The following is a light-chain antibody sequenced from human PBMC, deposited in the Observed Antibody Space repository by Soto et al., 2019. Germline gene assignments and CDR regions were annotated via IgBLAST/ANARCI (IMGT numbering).Light chain of an antibody. CDR3: SSYTSSSTYV. CDR1: ISVVSAYTS. CDR2: VVS. V-gene: IGLV2-14*01. Sequence: QSLLTAPGSVPLAPGPSFTIFCTATISVVSAYTSVSCYQQPPRQAPKLMMSVVSNRRSRVSNLSSGSASRTTAPLLLSRLQAEDEADYYCSSYTSSSTYVFATGTKVTVL. J-gene: IGLJ1*01.